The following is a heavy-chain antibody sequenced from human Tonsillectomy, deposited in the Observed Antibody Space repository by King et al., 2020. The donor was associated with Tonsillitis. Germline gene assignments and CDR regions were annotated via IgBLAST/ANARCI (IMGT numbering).Heavy chain of an antibody. Sequence: VQLVESGAEVKKPGSSVKVSCKASGGTFSSYAISWVRQAPGQGLEWMGGIIPIFGTANYAQKFQGRVTITADESTSTAYMELGSLRSEDTAVYYCARVSLVVVTARGIHDAFDIWGQGTMVTVSS. J-gene: IGHJ3*02. V-gene: IGHV1-69*01. CDR3: ARVSLVVVTARGIHDAFDI. D-gene: IGHD2-21*02. CDR1: GGTFSSYA. CDR2: IIPIFGTA.